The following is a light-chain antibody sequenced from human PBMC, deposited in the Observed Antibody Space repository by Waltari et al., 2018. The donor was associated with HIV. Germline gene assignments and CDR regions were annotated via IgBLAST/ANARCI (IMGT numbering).Light chain of an antibody. CDR2: AAN. V-gene: IGKV3D-20*02. CDR3: HQRSSWPRT. CDR1: QTVNTYY. J-gene: IGKJ2*01. Sequence: EIVLTQSPGTLSLSPGEGATLSCRASQTVNTYYLAWYQQKPGQAPRLLIYAANSRATGIPARFSGSGSGTDFTLTISSLEPEDFAVYYCHQRSSWPRTFGQGTKLEIK.